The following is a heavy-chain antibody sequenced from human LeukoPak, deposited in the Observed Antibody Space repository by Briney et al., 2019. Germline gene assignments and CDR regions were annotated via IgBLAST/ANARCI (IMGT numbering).Heavy chain of an antibody. CDR1: GGSFSGYY. CDR2: INHSGST. V-gene: IGHV4-34*01. J-gene: IGHJ3*02. D-gene: IGHD1-26*01. CDR3: ARLGYSGTYYERDFDI. Sequence: PSETLSLTCAVYGGSFSGYYWSWIRQPPGKGLEWIGEINHSGSTNYNPSLKSRVTMSVDTSKNQFSLKLSSVTAADTAVYYCARLGYSGTYYERDFDIWGQGTMVTVSS.